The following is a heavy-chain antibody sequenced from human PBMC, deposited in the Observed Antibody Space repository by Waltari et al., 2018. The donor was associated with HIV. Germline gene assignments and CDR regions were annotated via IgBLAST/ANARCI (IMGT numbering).Heavy chain of an antibody. V-gene: IGHV3-30*03. Sequence: QVQLVESGGGVVRPGRSLRLPCAASGCIFSDFAMLWVRQAPGKGLECVAIISHYGSKKSYADSVKGRFTISRDNSKNTLFLQMNSLTTEDTAVYYCARDSYDSGTYGLIDYWGQGTLVTVSS. D-gene: IGHD3-10*01. J-gene: IGHJ4*02. CDR3: ARDSYDSGTYGLIDY. CDR1: GCIFSDFA. CDR2: ISHYGSKK.